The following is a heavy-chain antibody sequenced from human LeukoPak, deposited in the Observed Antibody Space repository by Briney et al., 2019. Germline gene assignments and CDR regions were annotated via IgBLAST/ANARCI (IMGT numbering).Heavy chain of an antibody. V-gene: IGHV3-9*01. D-gene: IGHD6-13*01. Sequence: GRSLRLSCAASGFTFDDYAMHWVRHAPGKGLEWVSGISWNSGSIDYADSVKGRFTISRDNAKNSLYLQMNSLRAEDTALYYCAKDSSSWYRSMDVWGQGTTVTVSS. J-gene: IGHJ6*02. CDR1: GFTFDDYA. CDR3: AKDSSSWYRSMDV. CDR2: ISWNSGSI.